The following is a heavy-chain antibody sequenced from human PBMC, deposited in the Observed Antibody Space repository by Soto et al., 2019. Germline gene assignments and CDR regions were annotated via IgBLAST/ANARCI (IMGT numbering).Heavy chain of an antibody. D-gene: IGHD4-17*01. Sequence: LTCSVSGGPISSGGYYWSWIRQHPGKGLEWIGYIFYSGTTYYNSSLKSRSVISVDTSKNQFSLRLSSVTAADAAVDYCARVQPYDYGANSGWFDPWGQGTLVTVYS. J-gene: IGHJ5*02. CDR1: GGPISSGGYY. CDR3: ARVQPYDYGANSGWFDP. CDR2: IFYSGTT. V-gene: IGHV4-31*03.